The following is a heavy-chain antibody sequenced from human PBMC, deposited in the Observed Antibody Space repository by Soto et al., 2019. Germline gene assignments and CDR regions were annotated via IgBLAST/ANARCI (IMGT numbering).Heavy chain of an antibody. CDR3: AKDHDYGDYYYYYYYGMDV. V-gene: IGHV3-30*18. Sequence: PGGSLRLSCAASGFTFSSYGMHWVRQAPGKGLEWVAVISYDGSNKYYADSVKGRFTISRDNSKNTLYLQMNSLRAEDTAVYYCAKDHDYGDYYYYYYYGMDVWGQGTTVTVSS. CDR2: ISYDGSNK. J-gene: IGHJ6*02. CDR1: GFTFSSYG. D-gene: IGHD4-17*01.